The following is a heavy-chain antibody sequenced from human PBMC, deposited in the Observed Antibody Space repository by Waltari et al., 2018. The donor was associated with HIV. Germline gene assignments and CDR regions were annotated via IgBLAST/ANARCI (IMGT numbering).Heavy chain of an antibody. J-gene: IGHJ5*02. CDR1: GYSFTSYW. CDR3: ARLGCSSTSCYLSYNWFDP. V-gene: IGHV5-51*01. CDR2: IDPGDSDT. Sequence: EVQLVQPGAEVKKPGESLKISCKGSGYSFTSYWIGWVRQMPGKGLEWMGSIDPGDSDTRYSPSFQGQVTISADKSISTAYLQWSSLKASDTAMYYCARLGCSSTSCYLSYNWFDPWGQGTLVTVSS. D-gene: IGHD2-2*01.